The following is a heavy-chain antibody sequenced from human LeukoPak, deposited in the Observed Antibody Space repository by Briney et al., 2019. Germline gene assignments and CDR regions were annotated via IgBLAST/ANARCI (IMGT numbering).Heavy chain of an antibody. V-gene: IGHV3-48*03. D-gene: IGHD3-10*01. Sequence: GGSLRLSCAASEFTFSSYEMNWVRQAPGKGLEWVSYISGGGDTLYYADSVKGRFTISRDNARNSLYLQMNSLRAEDTAVYYCARFRGSGSDHYFYYWIQGTLVTVSS. J-gene: IGHJ4*02. CDR3: ARFRGSGSDHYFYY. CDR1: EFTFSSYE. CDR2: ISGGGDTL.